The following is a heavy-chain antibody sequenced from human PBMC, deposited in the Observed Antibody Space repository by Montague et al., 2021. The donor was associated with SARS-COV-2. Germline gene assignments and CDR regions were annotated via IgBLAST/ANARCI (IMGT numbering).Heavy chain of an antibody. CDR1: GGSISTVGY. CDR3: ARGVVRKGYYDSSGYYILTQGPGGLDY. V-gene: IGHV4-31*03. D-gene: IGHD3-22*01. Sequence: TLSLTCTVSGGSISTVGYCSWIRQHPGKGLEWIGDIYYSGSTYYNPSLKSRVTISVDTSKNQFSLQPFSVTAADTAVYYCARGVVRKGYYDSSGYYILTQGPGGLDYWGQGSLVTVSS. J-gene: IGHJ4*02. CDR2: IYYSGST.